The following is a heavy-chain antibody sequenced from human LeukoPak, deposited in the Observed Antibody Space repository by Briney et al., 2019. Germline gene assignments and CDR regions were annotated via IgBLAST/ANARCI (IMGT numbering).Heavy chain of an antibody. CDR3: ARDYDFWSGYYDY. V-gene: IGHV3-11*04. Sequence: PGGSPRLSCAASGFTFSDYYMSWIRQAPGKGLEWVSYISSSGSTIYYADSVKGRFTISRDNAKNSLYLQMNSLRAEDTAVYYCARDYDFWSGYYDYWGQGTLVTVSS. J-gene: IGHJ4*02. CDR1: GFTFSDYY. CDR2: ISSSGSTI. D-gene: IGHD3-3*01.